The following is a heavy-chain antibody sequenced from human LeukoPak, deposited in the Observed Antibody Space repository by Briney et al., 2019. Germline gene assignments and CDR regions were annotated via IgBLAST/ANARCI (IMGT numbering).Heavy chain of an antibody. CDR3: ARDKTVSALRRDYMDV. V-gene: IGHV3-74*01. CDR2: INLDGSTT. D-gene: IGHD4-17*01. CDR1: GFTFSNYW. J-gene: IGHJ6*03. Sequence: PGGSLRLSCVASGFTFSNYWMHWVRQVPGKGLVWVLRINLDGSTTTYADSVKGRFTISRDNAKNTLYLQMNSLRAEDTALYYCARDKTVSALRRDYMDVWGKGTTVTVSS.